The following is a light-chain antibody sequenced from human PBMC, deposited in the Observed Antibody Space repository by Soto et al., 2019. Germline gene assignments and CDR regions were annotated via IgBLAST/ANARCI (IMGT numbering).Light chain of an antibody. CDR2: KAS. CDR1: QSISSW. V-gene: IGKV1-5*03. CDR3: QQYNSYWT. Sequence: DIQKTQAPSTLSASVGDGVTITCRASQSISSWLAWYQQKPGKAPKLLIYKASSLESGVPSRFSGSGSGTEFTLTISSLQPDDFATYYCQQYNSYWTFGQGTKVDIK. J-gene: IGKJ1*01.